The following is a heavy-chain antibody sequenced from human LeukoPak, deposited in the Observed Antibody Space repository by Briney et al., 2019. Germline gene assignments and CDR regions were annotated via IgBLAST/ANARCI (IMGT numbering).Heavy chain of an antibody. CDR2: IYYSGST. CDR3: ARSSSSSWSGTTWDDAFDI. J-gene: IGHJ3*02. CDR1: GGSISSYY. D-gene: IGHD6-13*01. Sequence: SETLSLTCTVSGGSISSYYWSWLRQPPGKGLEWIGYIYYSGSTNYNPSLKSRVTISVDTSKNQFSLKLSSVTAADTAVYYCARSSSSSWSGTTWDDAFDIWGQGTMVTVSS. V-gene: IGHV4-59*01.